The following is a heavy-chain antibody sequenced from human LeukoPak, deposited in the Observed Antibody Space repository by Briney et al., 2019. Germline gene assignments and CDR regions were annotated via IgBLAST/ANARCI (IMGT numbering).Heavy chain of an antibody. CDR2: INPNSGGT. V-gene: IGHV1-2*02. CDR3: ATEDYYDNGSYDH. CDR1: GYTFTGYY. Sequence: ASVKVSCKASGYTFTGYYMHWVRQAPGQGLEWMGWINPNSGGTNYAQKFQGRVTITRNTSISTAYMELSSLRSEDTAVYYCATEDYYDNGSYDHWGQGTLVTVSS. D-gene: IGHD3-22*01. J-gene: IGHJ5*02.